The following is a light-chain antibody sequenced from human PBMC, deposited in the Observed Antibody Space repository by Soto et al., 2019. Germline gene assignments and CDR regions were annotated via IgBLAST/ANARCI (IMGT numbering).Light chain of an antibody. CDR1: QSVSSN. CDR3: QQYNNWPPWT. CDR2: GAS. J-gene: IGKJ1*01. Sequence: DIVIRQSPATLSVSPGERATLSCRASQSVSSNLAWYQQKPGQAPRLLIFGASTRATGIPARLSGSGSGTEFTLTISSLQSEDFAVYYCQQYNNWPPWTFGQGTKVDSK. V-gene: IGKV3-15*01.